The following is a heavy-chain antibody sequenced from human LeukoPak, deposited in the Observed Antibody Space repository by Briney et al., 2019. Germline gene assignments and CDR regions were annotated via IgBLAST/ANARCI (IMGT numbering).Heavy chain of an antibody. D-gene: IGHD6-6*01. V-gene: IGHV3-23*01. Sequence: GGSLRLSCAASGFTFSSYAMSWVRQAPGKGLEWVSSISGSGGSTYYADSVKGRFTISRDNSKNTLYLQMNSLRAEDTAVYYCARDAGAALRRDYFDYWGQGTLVTVSS. J-gene: IGHJ4*02. CDR1: GFTFSSYA. CDR3: ARDAGAALRRDYFDY. CDR2: ISGSGGST.